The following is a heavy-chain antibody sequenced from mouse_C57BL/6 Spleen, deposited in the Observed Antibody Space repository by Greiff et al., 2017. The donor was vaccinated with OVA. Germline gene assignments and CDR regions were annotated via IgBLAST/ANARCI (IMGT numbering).Heavy chain of an antibody. V-gene: IGHV1-26*01. CDR2: INPNNGGT. D-gene: IGHD3-1*01. CDR1: GYTFTDYY. CDR3: ARVGGRYYAMDY. J-gene: IGHJ4*01. Sequence: EVQLQQSGPELVKPGASVKISCKASGYTFTDYYLNWVKQSHGKSLEWIGDINPNNGGTSYNQKFKGKATLTVDKSSSTAYMELRSLTSEDSAVYYCARVGGRYYAMDYWGQGTSVTVSS.